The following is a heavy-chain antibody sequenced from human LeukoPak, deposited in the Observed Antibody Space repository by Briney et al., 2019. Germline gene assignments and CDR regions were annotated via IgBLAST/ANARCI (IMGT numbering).Heavy chain of an antibody. J-gene: IGHJ3*02. CDR1: GFTFSSYS. CDR2: ISSSSSYI. V-gene: IGHV3-21*01. Sequence: GGSLRLSCAASGFTFSSYSMNWVRQAPGKGLEWVSCISSSSSYIYYADSVKGRFTISRDNAKNSLYLQMNSLRAEDTAVYYCARVRDFEGLAVGKLLYRDAFDIWGQGTMVTVSS. D-gene: IGHD3-10*01. CDR3: ARVRDFEGLAVGKLLYRDAFDI.